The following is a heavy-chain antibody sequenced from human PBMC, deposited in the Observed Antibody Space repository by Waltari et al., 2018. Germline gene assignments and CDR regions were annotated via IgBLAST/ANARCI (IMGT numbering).Heavy chain of an antibody. CDR2: SKPDGSDK. Sequence: EVQLVESGGDLVQPGGSLRLSCSASEFSFNTYWMAWFRQAPGKRLEWGATSKPDGSDKYYVDSVRGRFAISRDNAKNLLYLQMNSLRAEDTAIFYCAKMGAGRAPDYWGQGTLVTVSS. CDR1: EFSFNTYW. V-gene: IGHV3-7*03. CDR3: AKMGAGRAPDY. D-gene: IGHD3-16*01. J-gene: IGHJ4*02.